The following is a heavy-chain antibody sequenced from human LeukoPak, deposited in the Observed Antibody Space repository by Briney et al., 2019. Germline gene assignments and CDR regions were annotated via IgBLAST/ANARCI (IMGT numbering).Heavy chain of an antibody. CDR1: GFTFRSHA. CDR3: ARDLLAFGSSGRFWFALDM. Sequence: AGGSLRLSCTASGFTFRSHAMHWVRQAAGKGLEWVAVMSFDGNIKYYAGPVKGRVTVSRDNTKNTLSLQMSSLTSEDTALYYCARDLLAFGSSGRFWFALDMWGQGTLVTVSS. D-gene: IGHD6-19*01. J-gene: IGHJ3*02. CDR2: MSFDGNIK. V-gene: IGHV3-30-3*01.